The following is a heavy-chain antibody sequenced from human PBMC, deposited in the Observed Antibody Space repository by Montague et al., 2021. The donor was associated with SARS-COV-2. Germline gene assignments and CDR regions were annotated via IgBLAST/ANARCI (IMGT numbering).Heavy chain of an antibody. CDR2: IYWDDDK. V-gene: IGHV2-5*02. J-gene: IGHJ3*01. D-gene: IGHD3-9*01. CDR1: GFSLYTSGVG. CDR3: VKLGYDLLTGYYDAFDV. Sequence: PALVKPTQTLTLTCTFSGFSLYTSGVGVGWIRQPPGKALEWLALIYWDDDKRYTPSVKTRLIITKDTFENQVVLTMANMHPVDTATYYCVKLGYDLLTGYYDAFDVWGPGTLVTVSS.